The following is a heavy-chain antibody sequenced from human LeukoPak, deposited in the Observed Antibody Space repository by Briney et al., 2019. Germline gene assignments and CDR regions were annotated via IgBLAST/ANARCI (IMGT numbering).Heavy chain of an antibody. CDR1: GFTFSNYW. J-gene: IGHJ4*02. D-gene: IGHD6-13*01. Sequence: PGGSLRLSCAASGFTFSNYWVHWVRQGPGEGLVGVSRINSDGSSRNYADSVKGRFTISRDNAKNTLYLQMNSLRAEDTAVYYCASASSHRIAAGGDYWGQGTLVTVSS. CDR2: INSDGSSR. V-gene: IGHV3-74*01. CDR3: ASASSHRIAAGGDY.